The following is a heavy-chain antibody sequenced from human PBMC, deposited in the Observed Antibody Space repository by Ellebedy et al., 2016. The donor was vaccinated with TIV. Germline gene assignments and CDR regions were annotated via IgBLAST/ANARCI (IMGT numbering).Heavy chain of an antibody. CDR1: GYSFTSYW. CDR2: IYPGDSDT. J-gene: IGHJ4*02. D-gene: IGHD3-22*01. CDR3: ARLMGIRYYYDSSGYYDY. Sequence: GESLKISXKGSGYSFTSYWIGWVRQMPGKGLEWMGIIYPGDSDTRYSPSFQGQVTISADKSISTAYLQWSSLKASDTAMYYCARLMGIRYYYDSSGYYDYWGQGTLVTVSS. V-gene: IGHV5-51*01.